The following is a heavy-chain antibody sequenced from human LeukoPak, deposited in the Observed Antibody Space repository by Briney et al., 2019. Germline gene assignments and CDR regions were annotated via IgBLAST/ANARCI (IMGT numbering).Heavy chain of an antibody. Sequence: PSETLSLTCTVSGYSISSGYYWGWIRQPPGKGLEWIGSIYHSGSTYYNPSLKSRVTISVDTSKNQFSLKLSSVTAADTAVYYCARVMTYCGGDCYRVFDYWGQGTLVTVSS. CDR1: GYSISSGYY. CDR3: ARVMTYCGGDCYRVFDY. V-gene: IGHV4-38-2*02. D-gene: IGHD2-21*02. J-gene: IGHJ4*02. CDR2: IYHSGST.